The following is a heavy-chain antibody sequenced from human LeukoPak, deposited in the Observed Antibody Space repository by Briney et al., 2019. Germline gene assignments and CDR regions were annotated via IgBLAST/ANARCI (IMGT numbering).Heavy chain of an antibody. V-gene: IGHV3-21*05. Sequence: GGSLRLSCAASGFAFRDYSMNWVRQAPGKGLEGVANTRGSGSGMGSGNYYAGSVKGRFTISRDNAKNSLYLQMSSLRAEDTAFYYCARDDNWGFDYWGQGALVTVSS. CDR1: GFAFRDYS. CDR3: ARDDNWGFDY. CDR2: TRGSGSGM. J-gene: IGHJ4*02. D-gene: IGHD7-27*01.